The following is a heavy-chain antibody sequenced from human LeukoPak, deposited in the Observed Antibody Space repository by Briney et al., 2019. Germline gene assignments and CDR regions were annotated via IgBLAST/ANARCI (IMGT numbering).Heavy chain of an antibody. J-gene: IGHJ4*01. CDR1: GITFSRYW. CDR2: IKQDGSEK. CDR3: ATESYGGNSKCFDY. Sequence: GGSLRLSCGASGITFSRYWMSWVRQAPGKRLEWVANIKQDGSEKYYVDSVKGRFTVSRDNAKNSLYLQMNSLRAEDTAVYYCATESYGGNSKCFDYWGHGTLVIVSS. D-gene: IGHD4-23*01. V-gene: IGHV3-7*05.